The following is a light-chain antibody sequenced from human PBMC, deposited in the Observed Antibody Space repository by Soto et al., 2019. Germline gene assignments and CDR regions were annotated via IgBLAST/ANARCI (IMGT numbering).Light chain of an antibody. V-gene: IGKV1-5*01. J-gene: IGKJ1*01. CDR1: QSISDW. Sequence: DIQMTQSPSTLSASVGDRVTITCRASQSISDWLAWYQQRPGRAPKLLIYDASILESGVPSRFGGSGSGTDFALTIRSMQPDDFANYYCQQYNSTSKTFGPGTKVDI. CDR2: DAS. CDR3: QQYNSTSKT.